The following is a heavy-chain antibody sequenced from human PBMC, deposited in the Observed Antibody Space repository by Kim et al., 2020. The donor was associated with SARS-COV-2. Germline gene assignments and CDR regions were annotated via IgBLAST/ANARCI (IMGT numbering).Heavy chain of an antibody. CDR1: GGSISSGGYY. D-gene: IGHD3-22*01. J-gene: IGHJ4*02. CDR3: ASGYDSSGYYLDY. CDR2: IYYSGST. Sequence: SETLSLTCTVSGGSISSGGYYWSWIRQHPGKGLEWIGYIYYSGSTYYNPSLKSRVTISVDTSKNQFSLKLSSVTAADTAVYYCASGYDSSGYYLDYWGQGTLVTVSS. V-gene: IGHV4-31*03.